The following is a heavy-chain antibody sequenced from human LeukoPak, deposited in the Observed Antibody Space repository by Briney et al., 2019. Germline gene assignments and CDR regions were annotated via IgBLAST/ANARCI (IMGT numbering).Heavy chain of an antibody. CDR2: IYYSGST. CDR1: SGSISSYY. CDR3: ASQYDFWSASYNY. D-gene: IGHD3-3*01. J-gene: IGHJ4*02. Sequence: PSETLSLTCTVSSGSISSYYWSWIRQPPGKGLEWIGYIYYSGSTNYNPSLKSRVTISVDTSKNQFSLKLSSVTAADTAVYYCASQYDFWSASYNYWGQGTLVTVSS. V-gene: IGHV4-59*01.